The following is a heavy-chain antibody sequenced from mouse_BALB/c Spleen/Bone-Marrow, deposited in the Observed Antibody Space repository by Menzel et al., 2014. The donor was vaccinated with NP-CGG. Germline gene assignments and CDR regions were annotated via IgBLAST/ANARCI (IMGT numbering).Heavy chain of an antibody. J-gene: IGHJ3*01. Sequence: EVQLVESGGDLVKPVGSLKLSCAASGISFSTYGMSWVRQTPDKRLEWVATISSGDSYTYYPDSVKGRFTISRDNAKNTLYLQMSSLKSEDTAMYYCAFITTVAYWGQGTLVTVSA. CDR2: ISSGDSYT. V-gene: IGHV5-6*01. CDR3: AFITTVAY. CDR1: GISFSTYG. D-gene: IGHD1-1*01.